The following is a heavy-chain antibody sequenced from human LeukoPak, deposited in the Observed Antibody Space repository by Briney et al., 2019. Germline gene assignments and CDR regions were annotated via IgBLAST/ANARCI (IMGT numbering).Heavy chain of an antibody. CDR2: IYYSGST. V-gene: IGHV4-61*01. Sequence: SQTLSLTCTVSGASISGSISGGTYYWNWIRQPPGKGLEWIGYIYYSGSTNYNPSLKSRVTISVDTSKNQFSLKLSSVTAADTAVYYCARVDAAAGMSWGQGTLVTVSS. D-gene: IGHD6-13*01. CDR1: GASISGSISGGTYY. CDR3: ARVDAAAGMS. J-gene: IGHJ4*02.